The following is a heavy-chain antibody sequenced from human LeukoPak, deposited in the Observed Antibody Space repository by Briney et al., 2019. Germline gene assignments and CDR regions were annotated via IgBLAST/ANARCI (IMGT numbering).Heavy chain of an antibody. CDR2: IFYTGST. Sequence: SETLSLTCTVSGASLTHYYWAWIRQSPGKGLEWIGYIFYTGSTTKYNPSLKSRVTISVDTSKNQFSLKLSSVTAADTAVYYCARDRAWPYNWFDPWGQGTLVTVSS. J-gene: IGHJ5*02. D-gene: IGHD5-24*01. V-gene: IGHV4-59*01. CDR3: ARDRAWPYNWFDP. CDR1: GASLTHYY.